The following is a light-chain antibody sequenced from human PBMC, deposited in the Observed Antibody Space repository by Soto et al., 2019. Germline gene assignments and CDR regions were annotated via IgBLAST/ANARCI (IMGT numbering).Light chain of an antibody. CDR3: QQYNSTPLP. Sequence: IVMTQSPDSLAVSLGERATINCKSSQSVLYSSNNKNYLAWYQQKPGQPPKLLIYWASTRESGVPDRFSGSGSGTDFTLTISSLQAEDVAVYYCQQYNSTPLPFGGGTKVEIK. V-gene: IGKV4-1*01. J-gene: IGKJ4*01. CDR1: QSVLYSSNNKNY. CDR2: WAS.